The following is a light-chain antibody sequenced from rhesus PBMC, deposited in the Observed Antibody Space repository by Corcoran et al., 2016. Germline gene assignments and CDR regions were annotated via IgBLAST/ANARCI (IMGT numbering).Light chain of an antibody. CDR1: QGVGSY. CDR3: QQSSNLFT. Sequence: ETVVTQSPATLALSPGERATLSCRASQGVGSYLAWYQQQPGQAPRLLIYGASSRAKGLPDRVSGSGAGTDVTLTISSLEPEDVGVYYCQQSSNLFTFGPGTKLDIK. V-gene: IGKV3-24*04. CDR2: GAS. J-gene: IGKJ3*01.